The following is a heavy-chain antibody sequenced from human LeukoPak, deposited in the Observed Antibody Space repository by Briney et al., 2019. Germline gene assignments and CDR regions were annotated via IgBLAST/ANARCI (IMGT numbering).Heavy chain of an antibody. D-gene: IGHD3-22*01. Sequence: GGSPRLSREASVFTLRSSAVNGVRQALGKGLEWVSYISGSASTIYYADSLKGRFTISRDNARNSLYLQMNSLRDEDTAVYYCARFSPGGYYYFDYWGQGTLVTVSS. J-gene: IGHJ4*02. CDR2: ISGSASTI. V-gene: IGHV3-48*02. CDR1: VFTLRSSA. CDR3: ARFSPGGYYYFDY.